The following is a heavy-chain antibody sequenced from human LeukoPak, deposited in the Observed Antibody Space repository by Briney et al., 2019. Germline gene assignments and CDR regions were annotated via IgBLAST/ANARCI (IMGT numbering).Heavy chain of an antibody. Sequence: GGSLRLSCAASGFTFSDYYMSWLRPAPGKGLEGVSYISSSVSTIYYADSVKGRFTISRDNAKNSLYLQMNSLRAEDTAVYYCARAVDDFWSGYYAFDIWGQGTMVTVSS. CDR1: GFTFSDYY. J-gene: IGHJ3*02. CDR3: ARAVDDFWSGYYAFDI. V-gene: IGHV3-11*01. D-gene: IGHD3-3*01. CDR2: ISSSVSTI.